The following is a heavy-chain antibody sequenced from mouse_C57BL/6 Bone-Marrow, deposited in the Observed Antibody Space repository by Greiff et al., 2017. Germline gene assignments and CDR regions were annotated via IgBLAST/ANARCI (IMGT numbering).Heavy chain of an antibody. CDR3: TVYYDYDGYYFDY. J-gene: IGHJ2*01. V-gene: IGHV6-6*01. CDR2: IRNKANNHAT. D-gene: IGHD2-4*01. Sequence: GLEWVAEIRNKANNHATYYAESVKGRFTISRDDSKSSVYLQMNSLRAEDTGIYYCTVYYDYDGYYFDYWGKGTTLTVSS.